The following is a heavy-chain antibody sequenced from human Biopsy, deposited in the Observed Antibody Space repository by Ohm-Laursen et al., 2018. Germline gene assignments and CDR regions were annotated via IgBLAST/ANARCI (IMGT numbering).Heavy chain of an antibody. V-gene: IGHV4-4*07. Sequence: GTLSLTCPVSGCSLSSYYWSWIRQPAGKGLEWIGRIYSSGSTNYNPSLKSRVTLSMDTSKGQFSLKLSFVTAADTAVYYCARWTPEYDSSRYYLDAFDIWGQGTKVTVSS. CDR2: IYSSGST. J-gene: IGHJ3*02. CDR1: GCSLSSYY. D-gene: IGHD3-22*01. CDR3: ARWTPEYDSSRYYLDAFDI.